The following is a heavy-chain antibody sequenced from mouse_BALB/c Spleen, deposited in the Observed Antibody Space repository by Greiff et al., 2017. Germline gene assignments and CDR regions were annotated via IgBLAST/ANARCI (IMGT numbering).Heavy chain of an antibody. CDR2: ISNLAYSI. J-gene: IGHJ2*01. V-gene: IGHV5-15*02. CDR3: ARAVGSTRTNYFDY. D-gene: IGHD1-1*01. CDR1: GFTFSDYG. Sequence: EVMLVESGGGLVQPGGSRKLSCAASGFTFSDYGMAWVRQAPGKGPEWVAFISNLAYSIYYADTVTGRFTISRENAKNTLYLEMSSLRSEDTAMYCCARAVGSTRTNYFDYWGQGTTLTVSS.